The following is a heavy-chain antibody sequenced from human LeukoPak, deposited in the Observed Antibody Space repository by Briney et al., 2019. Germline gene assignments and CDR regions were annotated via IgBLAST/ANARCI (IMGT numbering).Heavy chain of an antibody. J-gene: IGHJ4*02. CDR1: GFTFSNYA. CDR3: VIWGDYDVLTGYYVPDY. CDR2: FTGSGTNT. Sequence: GGSLRLSCVASGFTFSNYAMSWVRQAPGKGLEWASAFTGSGTNTYYADSVKGRFTISRDNSKNTVFLQMNSLRHEDTAIYYCVIWGDYDVLTGYYVPDYWGQGTLVTVSS. D-gene: IGHD3-9*01. V-gene: IGHV3-23*01.